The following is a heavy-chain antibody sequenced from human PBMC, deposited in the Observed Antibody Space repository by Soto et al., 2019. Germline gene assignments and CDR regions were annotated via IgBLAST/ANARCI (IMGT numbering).Heavy chain of an antibody. Sequence: QVQLVQSGPEVKKPGSSVKVSCKASGGTFSSYAISWVRQAPGQGLEWMGGIIPISDTTNYAQKFQGRVTITADESTSTAYMELSSLRSEDTAVYYCARWQGSSTSLDIYYYYYYGMDVWGQGTTVTVPS. CDR3: ARWQGSSTSLDIYYYYYYGMDV. J-gene: IGHJ6*02. CDR2: IIPISDTT. D-gene: IGHD2-2*01. CDR1: GGTFSSYA. V-gene: IGHV1-69*01.